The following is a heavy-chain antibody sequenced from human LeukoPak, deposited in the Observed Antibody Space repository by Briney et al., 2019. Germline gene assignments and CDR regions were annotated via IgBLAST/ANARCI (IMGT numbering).Heavy chain of an antibody. J-gene: IGHJ3*02. CDR2: VFYTGST. D-gene: IGHD3-22*01. CDR1: GASMSSYY. V-gene: IGHV4-59*01. CDR3: AGDDKDAFDI. Sequence: PSETLSLTCTVSGASMSSYYWNWIRQPPGKGLEWIGYVFYTGSTNYNPSLKGRVTISIDMSKNQFSLNLSSVTAADTAVYYCAGDDKDAFDIWGQGTMSPSLQ.